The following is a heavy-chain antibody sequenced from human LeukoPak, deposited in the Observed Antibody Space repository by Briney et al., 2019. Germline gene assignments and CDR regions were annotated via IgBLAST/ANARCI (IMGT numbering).Heavy chain of an antibody. D-gene: IGHD3-9*01. J-gene: IGHJ4*02. CDR3: AKNEYYDILTGYYRQTSWGFDY. CDR1: GFTFSNYA. V-gene: IGHV3-23*01. Sequence: GGSLRLSCAASGFTFSNYAMSWVRQAPGKGLEWVSAISGSGGSTYYADSVKGRFTISRDNSKNTLYLQMNSLRAEDTAVYYCAKNEYYDILTGYYRQTSWGFDYWGQGTLVTVSS. CDR2: ISGSGGST.